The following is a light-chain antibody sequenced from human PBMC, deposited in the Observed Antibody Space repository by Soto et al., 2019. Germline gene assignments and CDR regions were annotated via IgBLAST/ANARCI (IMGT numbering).Light chain of an antibody. J-gene: IGKJ1*01. CDR2: AAS. CDR3: QKYNSAPRT. CDR1: QGISNY. V-gene: IGKV1-27*01. Sequence: DIQMTQSPSSLSASVGDRVTITCRASQGISNYLAWYQQKPGKVPKLLIYAASTLQSGVPSRFSGSGSGTDFHLTISSLRPEDVETYYCQKYNSAPRTFGKGTKVEIK.